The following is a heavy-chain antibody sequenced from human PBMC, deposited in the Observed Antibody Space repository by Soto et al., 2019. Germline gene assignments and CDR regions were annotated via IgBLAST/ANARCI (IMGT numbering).Heavy chain of an antibody. CDR1: GYTFTGYA. V-gene: IGHV1-3*01. CDR2: INAGNGNT. D-gene: IGHD3-10*01. Sequence: ASVKVSCKASGYTFTGYAMHWVRQAPGQRLEWMGWINAGNGNTKYSQKFQGRVTITRDTSASTAYMELSSLRSEDTAVYYCGSTIYDPSLKSRVTRSVATYKDELYMKMSSVTAADTAVYYCARDHGPRGVWFEKRKSYFDFGLDVWGQGTTVTVSS. CDR3: GSTIYDPSLKSRVTRSVATYKDELYMKMSSVTAADTAVYYCARDHGPRGVWFEKRKSYFDFGLDV. J-gene: IGHJ6*02.